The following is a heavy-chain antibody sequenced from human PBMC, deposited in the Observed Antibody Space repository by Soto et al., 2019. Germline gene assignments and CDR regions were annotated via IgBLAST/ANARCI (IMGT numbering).Heavy chain of an antibody. V-gene: IGHV3-23*01. CDR3: SKRARGSRRPFDL. D-gene: IGHD3-16*01. J-gene: IGHJ4*02. CDR1: GFTFSSYA. Sequence: EVQLLESGGGLVQPGGSLRLSCAASGFTFSSYAMNWVRQAPGKGLEWVSDISVGGGKTYYSDSVKGRFTISRDNSQNTPYLQMNSLRAEDTAVYFCSKRARGSRRPFDLWGQGTLVTVSS. CDR2: ISVGGGKT.